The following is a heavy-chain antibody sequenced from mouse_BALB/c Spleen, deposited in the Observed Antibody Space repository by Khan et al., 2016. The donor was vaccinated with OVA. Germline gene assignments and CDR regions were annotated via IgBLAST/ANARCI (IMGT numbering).Heavy chain of an antibody. CDR3: ARSVTITTVVATDFGY. J-gene: IGHJ2*01. CDR1: GYSITSDYA. Sequence: EVQLQESGPGLVKPSQSLSLTCTVTGYSITSDYAWNWIRQFPGNKLEWMGYISYSGRTSYNPSLKSRISITRDTSKNQFFLQLNSGTTEDTATYYCARSVTITTVVATDFGYWGQGTTLTVSS. V-gene: IGHV3-2*02. D-gene: IGHD1-1*01. CDR2: ISYSGRT.